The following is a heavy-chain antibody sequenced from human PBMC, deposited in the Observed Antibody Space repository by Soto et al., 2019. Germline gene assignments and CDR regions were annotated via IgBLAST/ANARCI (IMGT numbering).Heavy chain of an antibody. Sequence: GESVKIACXGSGYSFTSYWIGWVRQMPGKGLEWMGIIYPGDSDTRYSPSFQGQVTISADKSISTAYLQWSSLKASDTVMYYCARLPQKSHFWSGYYRYYYYYGMDVWGQGTTVTVSS. D-gene: IGHD3-3*02. CDR1: GYSFTSYW. CDR3: ARLPQKSHFWSGYYRYYYYYGMDV. V-gene: IGHV5-51*01. CDR2: IYPGDSDT. J-gene: IGHJ6*02.